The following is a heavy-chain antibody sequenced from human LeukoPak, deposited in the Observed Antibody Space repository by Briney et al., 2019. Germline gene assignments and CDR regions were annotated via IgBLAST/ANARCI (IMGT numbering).Heavy chain of an antibody. J-gene: IGHJ6*03. CDR2: INPSGGST. D-gene: IGHD6-13*01. CDR3: ARAYSSTFYYYYYLDV. Sequence: ASVKVSCKASGYTFTSYYMHWVRQAPGQGLEWMGIINPSGGSTSYAQKFQGRVTMTRDTSTSTVYMELSSLRSEDTAVYYCARAYSSTFYYYYYLDVWGKGTTVTISS. CDR1: GYTFTSYY. V-gene: IGHV1-46*01.